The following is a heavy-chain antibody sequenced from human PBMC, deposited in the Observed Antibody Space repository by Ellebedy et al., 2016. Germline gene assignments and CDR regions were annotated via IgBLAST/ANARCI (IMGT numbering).Heavy chain of an antibody. Sequence: ASVKVSCKASGYTFTNYDINWVRQATGQGLEWMGWMNPNSGNTGYAQKFQGRVTMTRKTSINTADMELSSLRSEDTAVYYCARGFDGSGSYYYYGMDVWGQGTTVTVS. CDR1: GYTFTNYD. V-gene: IGHV1-8*01. D-gene: IGHD3-10*01. J-gene: IGHJ6*02. CDR2: MNPNSGNT. CDR3: ARGFDGSGSYYYYGMDV.